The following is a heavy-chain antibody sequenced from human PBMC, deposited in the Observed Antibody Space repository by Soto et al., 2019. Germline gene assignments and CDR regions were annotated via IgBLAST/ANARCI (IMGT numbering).Heavy chain of an antibody. CDR3: ARVPWFGEHFDY. Sequence: EVQLVESGGGLVQPGGSLRLSCAASGFTFSSYWMHWVRQAPGKGLVWVSRINSDGGSTSYADSVKGRFTISRDNAKNTLYLQMNSLRAEDTAVYYCARVPWFGEHFDYWGQGTLVTVSS. CDR1: GFTFSSYW. CDR2: INSDGGST. J-gene: IGHJ4*02. V-gene: IGHV3-74*01. D-gene: IGHD3-10*01.